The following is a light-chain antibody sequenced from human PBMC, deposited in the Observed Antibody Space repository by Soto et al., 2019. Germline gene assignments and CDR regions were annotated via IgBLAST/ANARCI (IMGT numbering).Light chain of an antibody. V-gene: IGKV3-20*01. CDR1: QSISSSF. J-gene: IGKJ4*01. CDR3: QQYATLLLS. Sequence: QSAGTVSVYEGERAIXSCRASQSISSSFLAWYQQKPGHAPRLLIYSSSNRATDIPDRFSGSGSGTDFTLTISRLEPEDFAIYYCQQYATLLLSFGGMTKVDI. CDR2: SSS.